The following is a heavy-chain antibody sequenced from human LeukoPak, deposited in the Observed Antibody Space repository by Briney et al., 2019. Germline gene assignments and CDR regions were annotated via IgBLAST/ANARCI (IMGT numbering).Heavy chain of an antibody. CDR2: ISWDGGST. Sequence: PGGSLRLSCAASGFTFDDYAMHWVRQAPGKGLEWVSLISWDGGSTYYADSVKGRFTISRDNSKNSLYLQMNSLRAEDTAVYYCAKVGAEQWLVRLFSDYWGQGTLVTVSS. D-gene: IGHD6-19*01. J-gene: IGHJ4*02. CDR3: AKVGAEQWLVRLFSDY. CDR1: GFTFDDYA. V-gene: IGHV3-43D*03.